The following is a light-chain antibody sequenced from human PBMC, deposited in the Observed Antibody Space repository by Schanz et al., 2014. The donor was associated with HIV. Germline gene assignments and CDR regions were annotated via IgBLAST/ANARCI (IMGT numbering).Light chain of an antibody. CDR2: DVT. V-gene: IGLV2-14*03. CDR3: TSYTFGSTPYF. J-gene: IGLJ1*01. CDR1: SSDVGGYDS. Sequence: QSALAQPASVSGSPGQSITISCAGSSSDVGGYDSPPSHQLPPGKAPKLIIYDVTDRPSGVSNRFSGSKSGVTAFLTISGLQAEDEADYFCTSYTFGSTPYFFGSGTKLTVL.